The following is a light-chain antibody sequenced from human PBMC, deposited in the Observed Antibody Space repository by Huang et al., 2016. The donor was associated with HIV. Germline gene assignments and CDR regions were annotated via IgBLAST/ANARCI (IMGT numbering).Light chain of an antibody. Sequence: GDRVTITCRASQSISNWLAWYQQKPEKAPKLLIYKASNLKSGVPSRFSGSGSGTEFTLTISSLQPDHFATYYCQQFDSNPYTFGQGTKLEIK. CDR2: KAS. CDR1: QSISNW. J-gene: IGKJ2*01. CDR3: QQFDSNPYT. V-gene: IGKV1-5*03.